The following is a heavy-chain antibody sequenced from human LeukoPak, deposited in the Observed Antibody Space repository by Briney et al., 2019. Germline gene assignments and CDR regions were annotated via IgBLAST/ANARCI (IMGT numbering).Heavy chain of an antibody. D-gene: IGHD4-23*01. V-gene: IGHV1-69*13. Sequence: SVKVSCKASGGTFSSYAISWVRQAPGQGLEWMGGIIPIFGTANHAQKFQGRVTITADESTSTAYMELSSLRSEDTAVYYCARGNYYGGNGFDYWGQGTLVTVSS. CDR3: ARGNYYGGNGFDY. CDR2: IIPIFGTA. J-gene: IGHJ4*02. CDR1: GGTFSSYA.